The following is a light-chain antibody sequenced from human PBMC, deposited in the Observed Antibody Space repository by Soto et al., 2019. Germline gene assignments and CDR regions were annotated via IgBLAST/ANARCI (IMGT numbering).Light chain of an antibody. CDR1: QSVSSN. CDR3: QQYNNWPPYT. Sequence: EIVMTQSRATLSVSPGERATLSCRASQSVSSNLAWYQQKPGQAPRLLIYGASTRATGIPARFSGSGSGTEFTLTISSLQSEDFAVYYCQQYNNWPPYTFGQGTKVDIK. V-gene: IGKV3-15*01. CDR2: GAS. J-gene: IGKJ2*01.